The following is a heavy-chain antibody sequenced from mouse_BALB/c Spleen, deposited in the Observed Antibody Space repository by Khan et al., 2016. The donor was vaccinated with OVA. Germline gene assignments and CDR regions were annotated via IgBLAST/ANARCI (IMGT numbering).Heavy chain of an antibody. J-gene: IGHJ4*01. Sequence: VKLLESGPGLVAPSQNLSITFTVSGFSLSDYGVSWIRQPPGKGLEWLGVIWGGGSTYYNSALKSRLSISKDNSKSQVFLKMSSLQSDDTAMFYCAKGVWSYYYTLDYWGQGTSVTVSS. CDR2: IWGGGST. CDR1: GFSLSDYG. CDR3: AKGVWSYYYTLDY. V-gene: IGHV2-6-5*01.